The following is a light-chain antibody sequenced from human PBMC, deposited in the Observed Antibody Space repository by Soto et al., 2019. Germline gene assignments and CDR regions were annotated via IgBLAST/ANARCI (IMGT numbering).Light chain of an antibody. Sequence: EIAMTQSPATMSVSPGERATLSCRASQTVSTYIAWYQQKPGQAPRLLIYDASNRATGIPARFSGSGSGTDFTLTISSLEPEDFAVYYCQQRSNWPITFGQGTRLEIK. V-gene: IGKV3-11*01. CDR3: QQRSNWPIT. CDR2: DAS. CDR1: QTVSTY. J-gene: IGKJ5*01.